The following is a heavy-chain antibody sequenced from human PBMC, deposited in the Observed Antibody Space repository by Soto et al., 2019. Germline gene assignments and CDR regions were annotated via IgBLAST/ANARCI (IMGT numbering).Heavy chain of an antibody. Sequence: QVPLVQSGPEVKEPGASVRVSCKASGYTFNSAGLAWVRQAPGQGLEWMGWISVDNGDTKYAQKFQGRVTMTTDTSTTTAYMALRGLKSDDTAVFYFARVQSLGYCRSASCYDVFDHWGQGTRVTVSS. CDR3: ARVQSLGYCRSASCYDVFDH. CDR1: GYTFNSAG. J-gene: IGHJ4*02. CDR2: ISVDNGDT. V-gene: IGHV1-18*01. D-gene: IGHD2-2*01.